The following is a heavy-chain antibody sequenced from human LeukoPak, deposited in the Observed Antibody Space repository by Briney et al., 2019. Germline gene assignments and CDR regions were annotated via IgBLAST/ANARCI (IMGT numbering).Heavy chain of an antibody. Sequence: GGSLRLSCAASGFTFSSYWMSWVRQAPGTGLEWVANIKQDGSEKYYVDSVKGRFTISRDNAKNSLYLQMNSLRAEDTAVYYCARAADTAMVVSWFDPWGQGTLVTVSS. CDR2: IKQDGSEK. CDR1: GFTFSSYW. J-gene: IGHJ5*02. D-gene: IGHD5-18*01. V-gene: IGHV3-7*03. CDR3: ARAADTAMVVSWFDP.